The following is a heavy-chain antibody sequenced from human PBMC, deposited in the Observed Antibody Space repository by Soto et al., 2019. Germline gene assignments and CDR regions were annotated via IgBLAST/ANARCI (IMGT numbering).Heavy chain of an antibody. V-gene: IGHV4-31*03. D-gene: IGHD6-19*01. CDR2: IYYSGST. CDR1: GGSISSGGYY. Sequence: SETLSLTCTVSGGSISSGGYYWSWIRQHPGKGLEWIGYIYYSGSTYYNPSLKSRVTISVDTSKNQFSLKLSSVTAADTAVYYCARQYSSGWYGIDYWGQGTLVTVS. CDR3: ARQYSSGWYGIDY. J-gene: IGHJ4*02.